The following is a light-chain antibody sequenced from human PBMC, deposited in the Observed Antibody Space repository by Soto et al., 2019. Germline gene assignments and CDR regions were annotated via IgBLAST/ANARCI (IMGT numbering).Light chain of an antibody. CDR2: EVS. V-gene: IGLV2-14*01. Sequence: QSALTQPASVSGSPGQSITISCTGTNTDVGGYNFVSWFQQYPGKAPKLMIFEVSNRPSGVSDRFSGSKSGNTASLTISGLQAEDEADYYCASYTSFNTRVFGTGTQLTVL. CDR3: ASYTSFNTRV. J-gene: IGLJ1*01. CDR1: NTDVGGYNF.